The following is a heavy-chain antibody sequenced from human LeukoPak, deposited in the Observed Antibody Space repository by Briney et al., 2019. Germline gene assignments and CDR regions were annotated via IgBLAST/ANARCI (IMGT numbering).Heavy chain of an antibody. CDR2: GYTSGIT. Sequence: SETLSLTCTVSGGFINSYYWSWIRQPAGKGLEWIGRGYTSGITNYNPSLKSQITMSVDTSKNQFSLKLTSVTAADTAVYYCARHNGFDRGYYYYMDVWGKGTTVTVSS. D-gene: IGHD3-9*01. CDR1: GGFINSYY. J-gene: IGHJ6*03. CDR3: ARHNGFDRGYYYYMDV. V-gene: IGHV4-4*07.